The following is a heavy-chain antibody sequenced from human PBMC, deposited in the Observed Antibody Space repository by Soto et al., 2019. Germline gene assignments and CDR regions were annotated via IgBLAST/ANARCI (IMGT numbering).Heavy chain of an antibody. CDR1: GFTFDDYA. Sequence: EVQLVESGGGLVQPGRSLRLSCAASGFTFDDYAMHWVRQAPGKGLEWVSGISWNSGSIGYADSVKGRFTISRDNAKNALYLQMNSLRAEDTALYYCANESVQVGVRGKQLVPVFDYWGQGTLVTVSS. CDR3: ANESVQVGVRGKQLVPVFDY. D-gene: IGHD6-13*01. J-gene: IGHJ4*02. CDR2: ISWNSGSI. V-gene: IGHV3-9*01.